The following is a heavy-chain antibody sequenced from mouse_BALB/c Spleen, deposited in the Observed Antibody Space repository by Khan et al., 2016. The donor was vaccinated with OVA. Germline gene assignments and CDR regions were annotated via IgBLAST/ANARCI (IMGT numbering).Heavy chain of an antibody. D-gene: IGHD1-2*01. Sequence: EVQLQESGPGLVKPSQSLSLTCTVTGYSITSGYGWNWIRQFPGNQLEWMGYISYGGSTNSNPSLKSRISITRDPSKNKFFLQLNSVTTDDTATYYCARTARIKYWGQGTTPTVSA. CDR1: GYSITSGYG. J-gene: IGHJ2*01. CDR2: ISYGGST. CDR3: ARTARIKY. V-gene: IGHV3-2*02.